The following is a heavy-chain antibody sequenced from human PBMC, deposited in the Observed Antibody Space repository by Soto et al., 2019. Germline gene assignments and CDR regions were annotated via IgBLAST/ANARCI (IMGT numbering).Heavy chain of an antibody. V-gene: IGHV4-59*08. D-gene: IGHD3-16*01. CDR2: IYYSGST. Sequence: SETLSLTCTVSGGSISSYYWSWIRQPPGKGLEWIGYIYYSGSTNYNPSLKSRVTISVDTSKNQFSLKLSSVTAADTAVYYCASLRMIMYNFDYWGQGTLVTVS. CDR3: ASLRMIMYNFDY. J-gene: IGHJ4*02. CDR1: GGSISSYY.